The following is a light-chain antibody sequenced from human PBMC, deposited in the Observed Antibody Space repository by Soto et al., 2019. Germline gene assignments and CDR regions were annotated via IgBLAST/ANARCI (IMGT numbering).Light chain of an antibody. Sequence: QSVLTQPASVSGSPGQSITISCTGSSSDVGAYDYVSWYQQHPGKAPKLMIYEVSNRPSGVSSRFSGSKSGNTASLTISGLQAEDEADYYCSSDRSTTSLVFGGGTKLTVL. V-gene: IGLV2-14*01. CDR1: SSDVGAYDY. J-gene: IGLJ3*02. CDR3: SSDRSTTSLV. CDR2: EVS.